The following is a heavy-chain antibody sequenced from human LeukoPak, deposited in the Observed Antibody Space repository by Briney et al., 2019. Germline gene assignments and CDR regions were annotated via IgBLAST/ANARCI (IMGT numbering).Heavy chain of an antibody. CDR1: GVSISTYY. V-gene: IGHV4-59*01. D-gene: IGHD3-22*01. CDR3: ARARHDYDSSGYYDY. Sequence: PSETLSLTCTVSGVSISTYYWSWIRQPPGKGLEWIGYVFYSGSTNYNPSLKSRVTISIDASKNQFSLQVSSVTAADTAVYYCARARHDYDSSGYYDYWGQGTLVTVSS. J-gene: IGHJ4*02. CDR2: VFYSGST.